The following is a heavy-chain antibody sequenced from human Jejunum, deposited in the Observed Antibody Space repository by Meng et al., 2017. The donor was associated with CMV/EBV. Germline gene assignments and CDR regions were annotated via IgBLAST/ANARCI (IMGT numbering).Heavy chain of an antibody. Sequence: SEYTFNDYYLHWVRQAPGQGLEWMGYINPYTGDTNYPQEFQGRVTMTRDTSTNTAYMELTRLRSDDTALYYCAKDGGSFLDYYFDYWGQGTLVTVSS. CDR2: INPYTGDT. V-gene: IGHV1-2*02. D-gene: IGHD3-16*01. CDR3: AKDGGSFLDYYFDY. CDR1: EYTFNDYY. J-gene: IGHJ4*02.